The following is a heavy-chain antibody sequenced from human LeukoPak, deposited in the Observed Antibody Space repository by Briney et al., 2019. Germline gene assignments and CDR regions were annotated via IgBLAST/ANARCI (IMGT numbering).Heavy chain of an antibody. V-gene: IGHV4-59*12. CDR2: IFYSGST. D-gene: IGHD3-16*01. Sequence: KPSETLSLTCTVSGGSISSYYWSWIRQPPGKGLEWIGYIFYSGSTNYNPSLKSRVTISVDTSKNQFSLKLSSVTAADTAVYYCARGGGGMRIYGKNWFDPWGQGTLVTVSS. CDR3: ARGGGGMRIYGKNWFDP. J-gene: IGHJ5*02. CDR1: GGSISSYY.